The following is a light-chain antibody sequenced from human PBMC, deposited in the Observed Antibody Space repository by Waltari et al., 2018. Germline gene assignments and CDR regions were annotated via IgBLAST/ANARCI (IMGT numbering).Light chain of an antibody. J-gene: IGKJ1*01. CDR2: AAS. V-gene: IGKV3-20*01. CDR3: QNHERLPAT. CDR1: QSVSRY. Sequence: EVVLTQSPGTLSLSPGERATLSCRASQSVSRYLAWYQQRPGQAPRLLIYAASTRATGVPDRFSGSGFGTEFSLTISRLEPEDFAVYYCQNHERLPATFGQGTKVEIK.